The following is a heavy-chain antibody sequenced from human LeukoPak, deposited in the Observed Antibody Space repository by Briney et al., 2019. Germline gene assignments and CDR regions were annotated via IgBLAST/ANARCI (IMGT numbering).Heavy chain of an antibody. Sequence: PGGSLRLSCAASGSTFSKYWMTWVRQAPGKGREWVAHINQDGSKEYYMDSVKARFTISRDNAKNSLSLQMNSLRAEDTAVYYCVRDGGVSGYDLLDYWGQGTLVTVSS. CDR2: INQDGSKE. CDR1: GSTFSKYW. CDR3: VRDGGVSGYDLLDY. D-gene: IGHD5-12*01. V-gene: IGHV3-7*01. J-gene: IGHJ4*02.